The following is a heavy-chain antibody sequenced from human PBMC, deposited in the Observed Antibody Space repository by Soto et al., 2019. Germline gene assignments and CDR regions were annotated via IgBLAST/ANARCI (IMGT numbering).Heavy chain of an antibody. CDR3: ARHVGGYYYYMDV. CDR1: GGSISAYY. V-gene: IGHV4-59*01. Sequence: SETLSLTCTVSGGSISAYYWSWIRQPPGKALEWIGYIYYSGSTNYNPTLQSRVTISVDTSKSQFSLRLSSVTAADTAVYYCARHVGGYYYYMDVWGKGTTVTVSS. CDR2: IYYSGST. D-gene: IGHD2-15*01. J-gene: IGHJ6*03.